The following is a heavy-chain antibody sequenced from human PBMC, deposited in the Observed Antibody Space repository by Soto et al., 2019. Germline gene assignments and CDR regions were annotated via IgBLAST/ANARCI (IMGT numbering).Heavy chain of an antibody. CDR3: ARSHLYYDSSGYPDY. D-gene: IGHD3-22*01. V-gene: IGHV3-11*01. CDR1: GFTSSDYY. Sequence: PGGSLRLSCAASGFTSSDYYMSWIRQAQGKGLEWVSYISSSGSTIYYADSAKGRFTISRDNAKNSLYLQMNSLRAEDTAVYYCARSHLYYDSSGYPDYWAQGTLVTVSS. CDR2: ISSSGSTI. J-gene: IGHJ4*02.